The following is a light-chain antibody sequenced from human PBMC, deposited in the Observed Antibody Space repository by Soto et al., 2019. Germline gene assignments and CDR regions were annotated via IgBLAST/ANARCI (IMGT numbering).Light chain of an antibody. CDR2: EVS. CDR3: CSYAGSYSSYF. J-gene: IGLJ1*01. V-gene: IGLV2-23*02. Sequence: QSALTQPASVSGSPGQSITISCTGSSSDVGNYKFVSWYQQYPGKAPKVMLYEVSKRPSGVSYRFSGSQSGNTASLTISGLQAEDEADYYCCSYAGSYSSYFFRTGTKVTVL. CDR1: SSDVGNYKF.